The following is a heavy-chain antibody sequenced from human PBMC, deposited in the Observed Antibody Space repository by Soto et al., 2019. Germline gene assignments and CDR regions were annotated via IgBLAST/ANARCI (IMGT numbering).Heavy chain of an antibody. V-gene: IGHV4-4*07. D-gene: IGHD1-20*01. CDR2: IYSSGNT. Sequence: PSDTLSLTFPVSGGSIRNYFWTWIRQPAGKGLEWILRIYSSGNTVYNAALKRRVTMSIDMYKNQFSLKLSSMTAADTAVYYCVRDVESPGISRYWGAFYXWGQGTVVPVS. CDR1: GGSIRNYF. J-gene: IGHJ3*02. CDR3: VRDVESPGISRYWGAFYX.